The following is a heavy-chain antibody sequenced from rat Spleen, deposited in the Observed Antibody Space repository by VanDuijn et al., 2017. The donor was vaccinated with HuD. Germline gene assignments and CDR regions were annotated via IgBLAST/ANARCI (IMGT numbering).Heavy chain of an antibody. CDR1: GFNFHDYW. CDR3: ARHWGY. CDR2: INKDSSTI. Sequence: EVKLVESGGGLVQPGRSLKLSCAASGFNFHDYWMGWVRQAPGKGLEWIGEINKDSSTINYTPSLRDKFTISRDNAKSTLSLQMDSLRSEDTATYYCARHWGYWGQGVMVTVSS. V-gene: IGHV4-2*01. J-gene: IGHJ2*01. D-gene: IGHD4-6*01.